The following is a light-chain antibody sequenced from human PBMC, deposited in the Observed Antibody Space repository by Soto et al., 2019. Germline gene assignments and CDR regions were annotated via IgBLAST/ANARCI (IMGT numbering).Light chain of an antibody. CDR3: QSYDSSLSGWV. J-gene: IGLJ3*02. CDR2: GNS. V-gene: IGLV1-40*01. Sequence: QSVLTQPPSVSGAPGQRVTISCTGISSNIGAGYDVHWYQQLPGTAPKLLIYGNSNRPSGVPDRFSGSKSGTSASLAITGLQDEDEADYYCQSYDSSLSGWVFGGGTKVTVL. CDR1: SSNIGAGYD.